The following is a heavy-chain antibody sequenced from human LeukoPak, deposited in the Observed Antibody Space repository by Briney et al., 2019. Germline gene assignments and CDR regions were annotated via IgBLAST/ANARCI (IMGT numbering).Heavy chain of an antibody. J-gene: IGHJ4*02. D-gene: IGHD2-2*01. CDR2: VYYGGST. CDR3: ARGAPVPYCSTTSCYPDY. Sequence: PSETLSLTCSVSGDSISSSTFYWGWIRQPPGKGLKWIGSVYYGGSTYYNPSLKNRVIMSVDTSKNHFSLRLSSVTAADTAVYYCARGAPVPYCSTTSCYPDYWGQGILVTVSA. CDR1: GDSISSSTFY. V-gene: IGHV4-39*02.